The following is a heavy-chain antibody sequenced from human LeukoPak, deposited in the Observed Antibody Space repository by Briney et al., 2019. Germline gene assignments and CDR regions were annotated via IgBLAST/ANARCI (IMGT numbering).Heavy chain of an antibody. V-gene: IGHV3-23*01. CDR1: GFTFSIYA. CDR3: ASWWELHGYFDY. D-gene: IGHD1-26*01. Sequence: PGGSLRLSCAASGFTFSIYAMSWVRQAPGKGLEWVSAISGSGGSTYYADSVKGRFTISRDNSKNTLYLQMNSLRAEDTAVYYCASWWELHGYFDYWGQGTLVAVSS. CDR2: ISGSGGST. J-gene: IGHJ4*02.